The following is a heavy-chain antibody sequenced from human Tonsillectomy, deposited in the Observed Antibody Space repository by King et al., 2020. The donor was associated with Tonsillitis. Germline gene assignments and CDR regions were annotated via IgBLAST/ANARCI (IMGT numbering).Heavy chain of an antibody. CDR2: IWYAGSNK. V-gene: IGHV3-33*08. J-gene: IGHJ4*02. Sequence: QVQLVESGGGVVQPGRSLRLSCAASGFSFYSYGMHWVRPAPGKGLEWVAVIWYAGSNKFYADSVKGRFTISRDNSKNTLYLQMNSLRAEDTAVYYCASDSGVSYGAADYWGQGTLVTVSS. CDR1: GFSFYSYG. D-gene: IGHD5-18*01. CDR3: ASDSGVSYGAADY.